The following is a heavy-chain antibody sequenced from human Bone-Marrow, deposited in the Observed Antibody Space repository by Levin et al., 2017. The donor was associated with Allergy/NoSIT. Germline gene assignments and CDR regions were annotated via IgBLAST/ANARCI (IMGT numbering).Heavy chain of an antibody. Sequence: GESLKISCEASGFTFSSHSMNWVRQAPGKGLEWVSYISSSSSTIYYADSVKGRFTISRDTAKSSLYLQMNSLRDEDTAVYYCARATTVTTRGYNYYYMDVWGKGTTVTVSS. V-gene: IGHV3-48*02. CDR2: ISSSSSTI. CDR1: GFTFSSHS. D-gene: IGHD4-17*01. CDR3: ARATTVTTRGYNYYYMDV. J-gene: IGHJ6*03.